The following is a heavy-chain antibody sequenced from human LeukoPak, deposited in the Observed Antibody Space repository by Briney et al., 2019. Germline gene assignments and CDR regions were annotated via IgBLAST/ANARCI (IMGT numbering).Heavy chain of an antibody. V-gene: IGHV4-30-4*08. J-gene: IGHJ5*02. Sequence: PSETLSLTCTVSGGSISSGDYYWSWIRQPPGKGLEWIGYIYYSGSTYYNPSLKSRVTISVDTSKNQFSLKLSSVTAADTAVYYCARASYYYGSGRDRTYNWFDPWGQGTLVTVSS. D-gene: IGHD3-10*01. CDR2: IYYSGST. CDR1: GGSISSGDYY. CDR3: ARASYYYGSGRDRTYNWFDP.